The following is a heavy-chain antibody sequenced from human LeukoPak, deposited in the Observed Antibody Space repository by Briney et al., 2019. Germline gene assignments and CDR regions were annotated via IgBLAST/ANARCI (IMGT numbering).Heavy chain of an antibody. V-gene: IGHV4-59*01. Sequence: SETLSLTCTVSGGSISSYFWSWIRQPPGKGLEWLGYIYYSGSTNYNPSLKSRVTISVDTSKNQLSLKLSSVTAADTAVYYCARVLYSSGWFDPWGQGTLVTVSS. J-gene: IGHJ5*02. CDR2: IYYSGST. D-gene: IGHD6-19*01. CDR3: ARVLYSSGWFDP. CDR1: GGSISSYF.